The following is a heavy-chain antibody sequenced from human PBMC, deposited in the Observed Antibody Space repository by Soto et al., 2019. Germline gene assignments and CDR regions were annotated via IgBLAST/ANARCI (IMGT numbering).Heavy chain of an antibody. CDR1: GFTFSSYA. J-gene: IGHJ4*02. V-gene: IGHV3-30-3*01. CDR2: ISYDGSNK. Sequence: QVQLVESGGGVVQPGRSLRLSCAASGFTFSSYAMHWVRQAPGKGLEWVAVISYDGSNKYYADSVKGRFTISRDNSKNTLYLQMNSLRAEDTAVYYCARDSGGIAVAGTCLDYWGQGTLVTVSS. D-gene: IGHD6-19*01. CDR3: ARDSGGIAVAGTCLDY.